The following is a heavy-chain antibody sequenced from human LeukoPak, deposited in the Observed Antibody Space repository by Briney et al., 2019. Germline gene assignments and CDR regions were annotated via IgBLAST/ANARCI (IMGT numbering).Heavy chain of an antibody. D-gene: IGHD1-26*01. CDR2: IIPILGIA. V-gene: IGHV1-69*04. CDR3: ARAPGGSDEGDY. J-gene: IGHJ4*02. Sequence: GASVKVSCKASGGTFSSYAISWVRQAPGQGLEWMGRIIPILGIANYAQKFQGRVTITADKSTSTAYMELSSLRSEDTAVYYCARAPGGSDEGDYWGQGTLVTVSS. CDR1: GGTFSSYA.